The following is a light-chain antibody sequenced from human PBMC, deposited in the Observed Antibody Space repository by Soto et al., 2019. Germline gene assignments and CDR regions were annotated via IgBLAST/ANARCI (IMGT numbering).Light chain of an antibody. CDR1: QSVSSN. V-gene: IGKV3-15*01. J-gene: IGKJ4*01. Sequence: EIVMTQSPATLSVSPGERATLSCRASQSVSSNLAWYQQKPGQAPRLLIYGASTRATGIPARFSGSGSGTEFTLTISSMQSEDFAGYYCQQDNNWPPITFGGGTKVEIK. CDR3: QQDNNWPPIT. CDR2: GAS.